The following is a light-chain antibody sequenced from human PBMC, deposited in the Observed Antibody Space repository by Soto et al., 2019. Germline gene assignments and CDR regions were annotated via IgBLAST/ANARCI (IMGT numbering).Light chain of an antibody. CDR2: GAS. V-gene: IGKV3-20*01. CDR1: QSVSSSY. Sequence: EIVLTQSPGTLSLSPGERATLSCRASQSVSSSYLAWYQQKPGQAPRLLIYGASSRGTGIPDRFSGSGSGTDFTLTISRLEPEDFAVYYCQQYGSSGTFGQGTKLEIK. CDR3: QQYGSSGT. J-gene: IGKJ2*01.